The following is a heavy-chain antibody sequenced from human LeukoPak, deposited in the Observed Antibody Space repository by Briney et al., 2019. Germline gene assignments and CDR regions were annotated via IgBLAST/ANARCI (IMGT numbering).Heavy chain of an antibody. CDR2: VYYSGST. V-gene: IGHV4-61*01. CDR1: SGSISSSNYY. D-gene: IGHD5-24*01. J-gene: IGHJ6*03. CDR3: ARAGGLEMSTIYPHYYYYYMDV. Sequence: SETLSLTCTVSSGSISSSNYYWSWIRQPPGKGLEWIGYVYYSGSTYYNPSLKSRVTMSVDTSKNQFSLRLSSVTAADTAVYYCARAGGLEMSTIYPHYYYYYMDVWGKGTTVTVSS.